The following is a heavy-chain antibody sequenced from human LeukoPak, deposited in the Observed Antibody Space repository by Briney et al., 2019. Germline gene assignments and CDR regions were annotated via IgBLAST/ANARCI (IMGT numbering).Heavy chain of an antibody. CDR3: ARDAGFCSAGSCFDY. D-gene: IGHD2-15*01. V-gene: IGHV3-7*01. Sequence: PGGSLRLSCAASGFTFTSFWMAWVRQVPGKGLEWVANIKQDGSEEYYVDSVKGRFTISRDNAKNSLYLQMNSLRAEDTAVYSCARDAGFCSAGSCFDYWGQGTLVTVSS. CDR2: IKQDGSEE. J-gene: IGHJ4*02. CDR1: GFTFTSFW.